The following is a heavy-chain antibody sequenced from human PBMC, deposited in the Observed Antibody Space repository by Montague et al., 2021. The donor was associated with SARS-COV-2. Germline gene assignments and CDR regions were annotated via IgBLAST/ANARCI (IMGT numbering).Heavy chain of an antibody. V-gene: IGHV4-59*08. J-gene: IGHJ4*02. CDR3: GRFRGVSWGADGTGPSDY. D-gene: IGHD1-1*01. CDR2: IYYSGST. CDR1: GGSISSYY. Sequence: SETLSLTCTVSGGSISSYYWSWIRQPPGKGPEWIGYIYYSGSTNYNPSLKSRVTISVDTSKNQFSLKLSSVTAADTAVYFCGRFRGVSWGADGTGPSDYWGQGTLVTVSS.